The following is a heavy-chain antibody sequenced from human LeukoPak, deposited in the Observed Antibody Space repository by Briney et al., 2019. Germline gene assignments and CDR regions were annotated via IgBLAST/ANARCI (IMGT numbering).Heavy chain of an antibody. J-gene: IGHJ3*02. CDR3: ARGIAVAGHAFDI. D-gene: IGHD6-19*01. V-gene: IGHV6-1*01. CDR2: TYYRSKWYY. CDR1: GDSVSSNSAA. Sequence: SQTLSLTFAISGDSVSSNSAAWNWIRQSPSRGLEWLGRTYYRSKWYYYYAVSVKSRITINPDTSKNQFSLQLNSVTPEDTAVYYCARGIAVAGHAFDIWGPGTMVTVSS.